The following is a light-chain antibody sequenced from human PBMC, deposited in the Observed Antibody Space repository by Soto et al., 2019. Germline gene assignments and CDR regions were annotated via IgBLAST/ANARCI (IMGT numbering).Light chain of an antibody. V-gene: IGKV3D-15*01. CDR3: QQYKEWPPH. CDR2: GAS. CDR1: QSVSSN. Sequence: EIVMTQSPATLSVSPGERATLSCRASQSVSSNLAWYQQKAGQAPRVLIYGASTRATGCPARFSGSGSGTEFTVTISSLQSEDFGVYYCQQYKEWPPHFGPGTKVDI. J-gene: IGKJ3*01.